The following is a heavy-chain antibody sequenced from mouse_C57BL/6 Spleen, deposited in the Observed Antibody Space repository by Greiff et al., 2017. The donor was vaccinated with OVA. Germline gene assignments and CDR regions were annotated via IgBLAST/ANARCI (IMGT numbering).Heavy chain of an antibody. V-gene: IGHV1-64*01. D-gene: IGHD2-4*01. CDR3: ARPFYYDYGYFDG. Sequence: QVQLQQPGAELVKPGASVKLSCKASGYTFTSYWMHWVKQRPGQGLEWIGMIHPNSGSTNYNEKFKSKATLTVDKSSSTAYMQLSSLTSEDSAVYYCARPFYYDYGYFDGWGTGTTVTVSS. CDR2: IHPNSGST. J-gene: IGHJ1*03. CDR1: GYTFTSYW.